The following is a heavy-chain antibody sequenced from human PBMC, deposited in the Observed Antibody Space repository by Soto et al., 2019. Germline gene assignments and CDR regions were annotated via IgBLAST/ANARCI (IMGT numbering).Heavy chain of an antibody. D-gene: IGHD3-22*01. CDR2: IYYSGST. J-gene: IGHJ5*02. CDR3: ARAWAYYDSSGYYRWFDP. CDR1: GGSISSYY. Sequence: SETLSLTCTVSGGSISSYYWSWIRQPPGKGLEWIGYIYYSGSTNYNPSLKSRVTISVDTSKNQFSLKLSSVTAADTAVYYCARAWAYYDSSGYYRWFDPWGQGTLVTVSS. V-gene: IGHV4-59*01.